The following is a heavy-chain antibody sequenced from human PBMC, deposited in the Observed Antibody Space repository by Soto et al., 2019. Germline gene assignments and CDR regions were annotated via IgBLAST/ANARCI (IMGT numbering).Heavy chain of an antibody. CDR2: ISGHGDST. J-gene: IGHJ4*02. CDR3: AKGLLSCTGTTCRPDYFDF. Sequence: PGGSLRLSCAASGFIFDSYVMTWVRQAPGKGLDWVSSISGHGDSTYFADSMKGRFTISRDNSKNTLHLQMNSLRADDTAVYYCAKGLLSCTGTTCRPDYFDFSGQGTLVTVSS. V-gene: IGHV3-23*01. CDR1: GFIFDSYV. D-gene: IGHD2-2*01.